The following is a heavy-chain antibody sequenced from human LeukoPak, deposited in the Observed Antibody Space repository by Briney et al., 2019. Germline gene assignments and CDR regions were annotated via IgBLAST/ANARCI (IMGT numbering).Heavy chain of an antibody. J-gene: IGHJ3*02. CDR3: ARRGGYGGTAFDI. CDR2: IYYSGSI. CDR1: GGSISSYY. V-gene: IGHV4-59*08. D-gene: IGHD4-23*01. Sequence: NPSETLSLTCTVSGGSISSYYWSWIRQPPGKGLEWIGYIYYSGSINYNPSLKSRVTISVDTSKNQFSLKLSSVTAADTAVYYCARRGGYGGTAFDIWGQGTMVTFSS.